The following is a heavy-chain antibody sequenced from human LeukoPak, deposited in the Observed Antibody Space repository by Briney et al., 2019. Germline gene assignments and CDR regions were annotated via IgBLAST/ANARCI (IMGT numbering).Heavy chain of an antibody. D-gene: IGHD3-3*01. J-gene: IGHJ5*02. V-gene: IGHV4-39*01. CDR3: ARGIRFLEWRYQKTQYNWFDP. CDR2: IYYSGST. CDR1: GGSISSSSYY. Sequence: PSETLSLTCTVSGGSISSSSYYWGWIRQPPGKGLEWIGSIYYSGSTYYNPSLKSRVTISVDTSKNQFSLKLSSVTAADTAVYYCARGIRFLEWRYQKTQYNWFDPWGQGTLVTVSS.